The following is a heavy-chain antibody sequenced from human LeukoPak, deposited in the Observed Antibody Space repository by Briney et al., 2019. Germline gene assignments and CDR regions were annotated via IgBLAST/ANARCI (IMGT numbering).Heavy chain of an antibody. J-gene: IGHJ3*02. CDR1: GYTFTGYY. D-gene: IGHD3-16*01. V-gene: IGHV1-2*06. CDR3: AKNWGWDAFDI. CDR2: INPNRGGK. Sequence: ASVKVSCKASGYTFTGYYMHWVRQAPGQWLEWMGRINPNRGGKNYAEKFEGRVTMTRDTSISTAYMELSRLRSDDTAVYYCAKNWGWDAFDIWGQGTMVTVSS.